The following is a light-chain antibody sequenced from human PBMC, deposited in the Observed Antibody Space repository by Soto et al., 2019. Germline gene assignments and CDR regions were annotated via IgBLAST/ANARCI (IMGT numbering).Light chain of an antibody. J-gene: IGKJ4*01. V-gene: IGKV1-9*01. CDR3: QQLNAFPFT. Sequence: DIQLTQSPPFLSASVGDRVTITCRASQGITAYLAWYQQKPGKAPTLLIHAASALHTGVPSRFSGTGSDTDFPLTISALQPEDFATYFCQQLNAFPFTFGGGTKVEIK. CDR1: QGITAY. CDR2: AAS.